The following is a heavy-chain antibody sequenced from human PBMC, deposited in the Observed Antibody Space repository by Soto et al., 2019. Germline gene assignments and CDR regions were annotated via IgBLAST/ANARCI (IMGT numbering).Heavy chain of an antibody. Sequence: PSETLSLTCAVYGGSFSGYYWSWIRQPPGKGLEWIGEINHSGSTNYNPSLKGRVTISVDTSKNQFSLKLSSVTAADTAVYYCAISPLYYYYGMDVWGQGTTVTVSS. J-gene: IGHJ6*02. V-gene: IGHV4-34*01. CDR1: GGSFSGYY. CDR2: INHSGST. CDR3: AISPLYYYYGMDV.